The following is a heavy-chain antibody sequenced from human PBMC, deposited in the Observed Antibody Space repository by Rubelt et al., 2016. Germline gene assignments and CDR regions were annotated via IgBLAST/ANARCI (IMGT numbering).Heavy chain of an antibody. D-gene: IGHD4-17*01. J-gene: IGHJ4*02. Sequence: VQLVESGGGLVKPGGSLRLSCAGSKFTFSSYSMNWVRQAPGRGLEWVAIIRYDGSNQYYADSVKGRFTISRDNSKNTLYLQMNSLSAEDTAVYYCVSDPRDGDYTLDYWGQGTLVTVSS. CDR3: VSDPRDGDYTLDY. CDR1: KFTFSSYS. V-gene: IGHV3-33*08. CDR2: IRYDGSNQ.